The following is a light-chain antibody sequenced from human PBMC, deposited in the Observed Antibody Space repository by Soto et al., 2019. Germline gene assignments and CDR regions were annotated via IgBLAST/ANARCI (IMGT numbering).Light chain of an antibody. CDR2: GAS. CDR1: QSVSSSY. V-gene: IGKV3-20*01. CDR3: PQYGSSSIFT. J-gene: IGKJ3*01. Sequence: EIVLTQSPGTLYLSTGERATLSCRASQSVSSSYLAWYQQKPGQAPRLLIYGASSRATGIPDRFSGSGSGTDFTLTISRPEPEDFAVYYCPQYGSSSIFTFGPGNKVDIK.